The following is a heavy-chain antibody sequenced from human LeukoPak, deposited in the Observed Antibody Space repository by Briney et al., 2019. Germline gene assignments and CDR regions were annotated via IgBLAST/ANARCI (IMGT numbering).Heavy chain of an antibody. J-gene: IGHJ4*02. V-gene: IGHV3-30*18. Sequence: GRSLRLSCAASGFTFSSYGMHWVRQAPGKGLEWVAVISYDGSNKYYADSVKGRFTISRDNSKNTLYLQMNSLRAEDTAVYYCAKPGQQLAPIDYWGQGTLVTVSS. CDR3: AKPGQQLAPIDY. CDR2: ISYDGSNK. CDR1: GFTFSSYG. D-gene: IGHD6-13*01.